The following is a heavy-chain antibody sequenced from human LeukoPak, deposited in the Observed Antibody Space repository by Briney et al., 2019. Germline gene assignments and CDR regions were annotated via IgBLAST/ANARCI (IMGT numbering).Heavy chain of an antibody. V-gene: IGHV4-34*01. Sequence: PSETLSLTCTVSGGSISSYYWSWIRQPPGKGLEWIGEINHSGSTNYNPSLKSRVTISVDTSKNQFSLKLSSVTAADTAVYYCARGILYDILTDCFDYWGQGTLVTVSS. D-gene: IGHD3-9*01. CDR2: INHSGST. CDR3: ARGILYDILTDCFDY. J-gene: IGHJ4*02. CDR1: GGSISSYY.